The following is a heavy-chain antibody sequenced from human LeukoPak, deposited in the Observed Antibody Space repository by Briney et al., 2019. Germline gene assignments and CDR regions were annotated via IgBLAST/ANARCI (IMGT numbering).Heavy chain of an antibody. J-gene: IGHJ6*02. Sequence: GESLKISCQGSGYSFTSYWIGWVRQMPGKGLEWMGIIYPGDSDTRYSPSFQGQVTISADKSISTAYLQWSSLKASDTAMYYCARGEGSSWYQYYYYYGMDVWGQGTTVTVSS. CDR2: IYPGDSDT. CDR3: ARGEGSSWYQYYYYYGMDV. V-gene: IGHV5-51*01. CDR1: GYSFTSYW. D-gene: IGHD6-13*01.